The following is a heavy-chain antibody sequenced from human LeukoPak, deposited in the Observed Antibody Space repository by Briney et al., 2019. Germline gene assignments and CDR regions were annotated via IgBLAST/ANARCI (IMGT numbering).Heavy chain of an antibody. CDR3: ARDGGRYFDY. J-gene: IGHJ4*02. V-gene: IGHV4-31*03. D-gene: IGHD3-16*01. CDR1: GGSISSGGYC. CDR2: IYYSGST. Sequence: SETLSLTCTVSGGSISSGGYCWSWIRQHPGTGLEWIGYIYYSGSTYYNPSLKSRVTISVDTSKNQFSLKLSSVTAADTAVYYCARDGGRYFDYWGQGTLVTVSS.